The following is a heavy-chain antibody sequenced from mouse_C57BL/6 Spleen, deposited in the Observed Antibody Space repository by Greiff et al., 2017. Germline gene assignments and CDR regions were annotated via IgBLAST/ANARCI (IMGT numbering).Heavy chain of an antibody. CDR3: AREVYYYAMDY. Sequence: QVQLQQPGPELVKPGASVKLSCKASGYSFTSYRMHWVKQRPGQGLEWIGIINPSNGGTNYNQKFKSKATLTVDKSSSTAYMQLSSLTSEDSAVYYCAREVYYYAMDYWGQGTSVTVSS. CDR2: INPSNGGT. CDR1: GYSFTSYR. V-gene: IGHV1-53*01. J-gene: IGHJ4*01.